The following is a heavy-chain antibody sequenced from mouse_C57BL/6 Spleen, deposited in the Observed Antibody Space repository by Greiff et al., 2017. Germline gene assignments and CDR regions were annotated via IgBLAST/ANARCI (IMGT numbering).Heavy chain of an antibody. V-gene: IGHV10-3*01. Sequence: EAGGGLVQPKGSLKLSCAASGFTFNTYAMHWVRQAPGKGLEWVARIRSKSSNYATYYADSVKDRFTISRDDSQSMLYLQMNNLKTEDTAMYYCVRDRYYGSREGYAMDYWGQGTSVTVSS. CDR2: IRSKSSNYAT. CDR3: VRDRYYGSREGYAMDY. J-gene: IGHJ4*01. CDR1: GFTFNTYA. D-gene: IGHD1-1*01.